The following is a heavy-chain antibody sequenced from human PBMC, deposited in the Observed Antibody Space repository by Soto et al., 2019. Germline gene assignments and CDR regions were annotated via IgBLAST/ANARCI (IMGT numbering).Heavy chain of an antibody. CDR1: GFTFSSYA. V-gene: IGHV3-23*01. J-gene: IGHJ4*02. Sequence: GGSLRLSCAASGFTFSSYAMNWVRQAPGKGLERVSGISDSGGSTYYADSVKGRFTISRDNSKNTLYLQMNSLRAEDTAVYYCTKDHYDILTPSDFWGQGTLVTVSS. D-gene: IGHD3-9*01. CDR3: TKDHYDILTPSDF. CDR2: ISDSGGST.